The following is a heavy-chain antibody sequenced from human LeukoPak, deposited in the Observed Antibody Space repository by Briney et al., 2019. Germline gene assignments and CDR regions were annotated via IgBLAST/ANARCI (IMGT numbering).Heavy chain of an antibody. Sequence: PGGSLRLSCAASGFTFSSYGMHWVRQAPGKGLEWVAVISYDGSNKYYADSVKGRFTISRDNSKNTLYLQMNSLRAEDTAVYYCAKGPTREGYCSGGSCYSVAWWFDYWGQGTLVTVSS. CDR2: ISYDGSNK. CDR3: AKGPTREGYCSGGSCYSVAWWFDY. V-gene: IGHV3-30*18. D-gene: IGHD2-15*01. J-gene: IGHJ4*02. CDR1: GFTFSSYG.